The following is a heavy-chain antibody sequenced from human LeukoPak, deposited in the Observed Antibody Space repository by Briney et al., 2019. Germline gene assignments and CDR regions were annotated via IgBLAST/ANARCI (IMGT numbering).Heavy chain of an antibody. J-gene: IGHJ4*02. CDR1: GYTFNNYG. CDR2: ISAYNGNT. D-gene: IGHD3-3*01. CDR3: ARENTYYDVLSGYYSDY. V-gene: IGHV1-18*01. Sequence: ASVKVSCKASGYTFNNYGISWVRQAPGQGLEWVGWISAYNGNTNYAQKFRGRITMTIDTSTNTVYMELRSLRFDDTAMYYCARENTYYDVLSGYYSDYWGQGTLVTVSS.